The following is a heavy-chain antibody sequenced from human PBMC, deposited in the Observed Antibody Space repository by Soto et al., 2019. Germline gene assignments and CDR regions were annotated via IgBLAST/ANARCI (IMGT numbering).Heavy chain of an antibody. CDR2: IYYSGST. CDR3: ARVGYSYGYDYYYYYMDV. Sequence: SETLSLTCTVSGGSISSYYWSWIRQPPGKGLEWIGYIYYSGSTNYNPSLKSRVTISVDTSKNQFSLKLSSVTAADTAVYYCARVGYSYGYDYYYYYMDVWGKGTTVTVSS. CDR1: GGSISSYY. V-gene: IGHV4-59*01. J-gene: IGHJ6*03. D-gene: IGHD5-18*01.